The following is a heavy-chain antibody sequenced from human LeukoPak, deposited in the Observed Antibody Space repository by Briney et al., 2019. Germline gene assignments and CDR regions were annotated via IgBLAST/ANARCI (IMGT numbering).Heavy chain of an antibody. Sequence: PSETLSLTCSVSGGSINSDHWSWIRQCPGKGLEWIGYMFYTGSTNYNPSLKSRVTMSLATSKTQFSLKLSSVTPADTAVYYCARVSVVYGMDVWGQGTTVTVSS. J-gene: IGHJ6*02. V-gene: IGHV4-59*01. CDR3: ARVSVVYGMDV. CDR1: GGSINSDH. CDR2: MFYTGST.